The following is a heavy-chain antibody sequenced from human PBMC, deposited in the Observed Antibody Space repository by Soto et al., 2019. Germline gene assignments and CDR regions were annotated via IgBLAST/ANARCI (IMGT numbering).Heavy chain of an antibody. CDR3: ARDRPIELWPYYFDY. Sequence: EVQLVESEGGWVQPGGSLRLSCAASGFTFSSYSMNWVRQAPGKGLEWVSYISSSSSTIYYADSVKGRFTISRDNAKNSLYLQMNSLRDEDTAVYYCARDRPIELWPYYFDYWGQGTLVTVSS. D-gene: IGHD5-18*01. J-gene: IGHJ4*02. V-gene: IGHV3-48*02. CDR2: ISSSSSTI. CDR1: GFTFSSYS.